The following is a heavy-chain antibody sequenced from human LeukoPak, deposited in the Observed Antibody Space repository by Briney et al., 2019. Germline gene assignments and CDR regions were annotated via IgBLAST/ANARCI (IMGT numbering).Heavy chain of an antibody. Sequence: SEILSLTCAVYGGSLSDYYWSWIRQSPGKGLEWIGEISHRGRTYYNLSLKSRVAISIDTSKNQFSLKLSSVTAADTAVYYCARDYYGDYGGIDYWGQGTLVTVSS. CDR3: ARDYYGDYGGIDY. CDR1: GGSLSDYY. J-gene: IGHJ4*02. D-gene: IGHD4-17*01. V-gene: IGHV4-34*01. CDR2: ISHRGRT.